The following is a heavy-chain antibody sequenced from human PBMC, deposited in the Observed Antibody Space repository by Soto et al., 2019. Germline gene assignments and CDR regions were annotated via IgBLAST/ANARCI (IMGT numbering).Heavy chain of an antibody. Sequence: GASVKVSCKASGGTFSSYAISWVRQAPGQGLEWMGGIIPIFGTANYAQKFQGRVTITADESTSTAYMELSSLRSEDTAVYYCARDSGYSSGWYRGDVWGQGTTVTVSS. J-gene: IGHJ6*02. CDR2: IIPIFGTA. CDR3: ARDSGYSSGWYRGDV. CDR1: GGTFSSYA. D-gene: IGHD6-19*01. V-gene: IGHV1-69*13.